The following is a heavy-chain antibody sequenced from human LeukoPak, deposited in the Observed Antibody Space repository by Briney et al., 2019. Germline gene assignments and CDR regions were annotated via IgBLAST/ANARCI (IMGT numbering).Heavy chain of an antibody. CDR1: GFSFRNFG. CDR2: ISHDGAYE. CDR3: AREDWYANSYYFDY. D-gene: IGHD2-8*01. J-gene: IGHJ4*02. Sequence: GGSLRLSCAAPGFSFRNFGMHWVRQAPAKGREKMAVISHDGAYEYYADSVKGRFTISRDNAKNSLYLQMNSLRAEDTAVYYCAREDWYANSYYFDYWGQGTLVTVSS. V-gene: IGHV3-30*03.